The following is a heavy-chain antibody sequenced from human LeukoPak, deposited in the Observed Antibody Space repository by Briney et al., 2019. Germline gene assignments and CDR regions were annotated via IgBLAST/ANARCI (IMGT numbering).Heavy chain of an antibody. CDR1: GYTFTGYY. Sequence: ASVKVSCKASGYTFTGYYMHWVRQAPGQGREWMGWINPNSGGTSYAQKFQGRVTMTRDTSISTAYMELSRLRSDDTAVYYCARARTTLNYYDSSGYPYYYFDYWGQGTLVTVSS. CDR2: INPNSGGT. CDR3: ARARTTLNYYDSSGYPYYYFDY. V-gene: IGHV1-2*02. J-gene: IGHJ4*02. D-gene: IGHD3-22*01.